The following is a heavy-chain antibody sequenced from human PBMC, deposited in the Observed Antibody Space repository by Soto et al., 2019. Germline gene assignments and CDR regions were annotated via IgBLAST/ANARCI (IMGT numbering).Heavy chain of an antibody. D-gene: IGHD4-4*01. Sequence: QVQLVESGGGVVHPERSLRLSCSASEFTFSSYAMHWVRQAPGKGLEWVAGISYDGGHKFYGDSVRGRFTISRDSSKTTVFLEMNSLRPEDTAADYCARVKTDYSNPRGPFFFYGMDVWGQGTTVTVSS. CDR1: EFTFSSYA. CDR2: ISYDGGHK. J-gene: IGHJ6*02. V-gene: IGHV3-30-3*01. CDR3: ARVKTDYSNPRGPFFFYGMDV.